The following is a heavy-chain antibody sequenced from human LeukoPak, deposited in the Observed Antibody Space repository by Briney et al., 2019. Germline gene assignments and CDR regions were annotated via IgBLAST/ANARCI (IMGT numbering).Heavy chain of an antibody. CDR2: IYYSGRT. D-gene: IGHD3-3*01. CDR1: GGSISDYY. Sequence: SETLSLTCTVSGGSISDYYWNWMRQPPGKGLEWIGYIYYSGRTNYNPSLKSRVSISVDTSKNQFSLKLSSVTAADTAVYYCARRKTYYDFWSGYYYFDYWGQGTLVTVSS. CDR3: ARRKTYYDFWSGYYYFDY. V-gene: IGHV4-59*12. J-gene: IGHJ4*02.